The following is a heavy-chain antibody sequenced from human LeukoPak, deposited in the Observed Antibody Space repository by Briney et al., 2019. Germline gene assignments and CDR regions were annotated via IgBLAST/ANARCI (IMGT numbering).Heavy chain of an antibody. Sequence: ASVKVSCKASGYTFTTYYMHWVRQAPGQGLEWMGVINPSGGTTSYAQKFQGRVTMTRDMSTSTVYMELSSLRSEDTAVYYCARLWEGSEVVEDYWGQGTLVTVSS. V-gene: IGHV1-46*01. D-gene: IGHD2-15*01. CDR1: GYTFTTYY. J-gene: IGHJ4*02. CDR3: ARLWEGSEVVEDY. CDR2: INPSGGTT.